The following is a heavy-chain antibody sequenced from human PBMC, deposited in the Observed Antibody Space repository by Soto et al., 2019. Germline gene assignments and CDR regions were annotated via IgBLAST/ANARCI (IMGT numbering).Heavy chain of an antibody. CDR2: IGPSSSYI. CDR3: ERDSSRDYLYYYYCKDV. CDR1: GFTFSSYT. Sequence: EVQLVESWGGLVKPGGSLRLSCAASGFTFSSYTMNLVRQAPGRGLEWVSSIGPSSSYIYYADSVNGRFTISRDNAQKSLSLQMHSLRANDTAVYYCERDSSRDYLYYYYCKDVWGQVTTVNPSS. D-gene: IGHD4-17*01. J-gene: IGHJ6*02. V-gene: IGHV3-21*04.